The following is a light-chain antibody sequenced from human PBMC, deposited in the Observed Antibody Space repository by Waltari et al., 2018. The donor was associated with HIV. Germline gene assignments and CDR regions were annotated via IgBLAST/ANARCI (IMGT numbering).Light chain of an antibody. J-gene: IGLJ2*01. CDR3: QVWHSNSDHVV. Sequence: SYVLTQPPSVSVAPGQTARITCEGNNLGSQSVHRYQQRPGQAPALVVHDDSDRPPGIPERFSGSNSGNTATLTISRGEAGDEADYYCQVWHSNSDHVVFGGGTKLTVL. V-gene: IGLV3-21*02. CDR1: NLGSQS. CDR2: DDS.